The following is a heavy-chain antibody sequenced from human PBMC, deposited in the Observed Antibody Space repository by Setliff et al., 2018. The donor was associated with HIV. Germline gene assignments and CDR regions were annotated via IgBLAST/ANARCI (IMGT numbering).Heavy chain of an antibody. D-gene: IGHD3-16*01. J-gene: IGHJ4*02. Sequence: SETLSLTCSVSGYAITSGFYWNWIRQPAGKGLEWIGRIYTSGSTSYTPSLKSRVSISVDTSKNQFSLKLYSVTAADTAVYYCARIFGFTTASYARGNDYWGRGTLVTVSS. CDR3: ARIFGFTTASYARGNDY. V-gene: IGHV4-61*02. CDR2: IYTSGST. CDR1: GYAITSGFY.